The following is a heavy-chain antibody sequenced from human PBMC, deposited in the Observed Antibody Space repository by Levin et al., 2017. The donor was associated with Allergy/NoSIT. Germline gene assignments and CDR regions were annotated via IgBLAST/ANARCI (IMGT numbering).Heavy chain of an antibody. J-gene: IGHJ6*02. Sequence: PGGSLRLSCKGSGSSFTSYWIGWVRQMPGKGLEWMGIIYPGDSDTRYSPSFQGQVTISADKSISTAYLQWSSLKASDTAMYYCARAKGGDIVVVPAANSYYYGMDVWGQGTTVTVSS. CDR2: IYPGDSDT. CDR3: ARAKGGDIVVVPAANSYYYGMDV. CDR1: GSSFTSYW. V-gene: IGHV5-51*01. D-gene: IGHD2-2*01.